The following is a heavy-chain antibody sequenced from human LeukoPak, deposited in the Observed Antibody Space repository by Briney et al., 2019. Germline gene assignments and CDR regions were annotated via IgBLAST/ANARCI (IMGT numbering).Heavy chain of an antibody. Sequence: QPGGSLRLSCAASGFTFSGYWMHWVRQVPGKGLVWVSRISSDGSSTSYADSVKGRFTISRDNAKNTLYLQMNSLRAEDTAVYYCARDLTMVRGLRSRGVDFWGQGTLVTVSS. CDR1: GFTFSGYW. J-gene: IGHJ4*02. CDR2: ISSDGSST. D-gene: IGHD3-10*01. CDR3: ARDLTMVRGLRSRGVDF. V-gene: IGHV3-74*01.